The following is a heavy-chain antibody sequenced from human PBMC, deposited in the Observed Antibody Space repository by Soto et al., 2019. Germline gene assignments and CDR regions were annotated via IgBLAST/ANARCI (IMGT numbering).Heavy chain of an antibody. J-gene: IGHJ4*02. Sequence: PSETLSLTCAVSGGSISSGGYSWSWIRQPPGKGLEWIGYIYHSGSTYYNPSLKSRVTISVDRSKNQFSLKLSSVTAADTAVYYCASQGRDGYNYVNYFVYWGQGTVVTVSS. V-gene: IGHV4-30-2*01. CDR3: ASQGRDGYNYVNYFVY. CDR2: IYHSGST. D-gene: IGHD5-12*01. CDR1: GGSISSGGYS.